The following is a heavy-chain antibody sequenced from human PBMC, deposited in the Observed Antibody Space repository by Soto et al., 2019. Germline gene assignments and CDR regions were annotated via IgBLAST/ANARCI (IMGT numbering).Heavy chain of an antibody. CDR2: IYTSGST. Sequence: SETLSLTCTVSGGSISSYYWSWIRQPAGKGLEWIGRIYTSGSTNYNPSLKSRVTMSVDTSKNQFSMKLSSVTAADTAVYYCARACSSNSCYDVFDYWGQGTLVTVSS. CDR3: ARACSSNSCYDVFDY. J-gene: IGHJ4*02. D-gene: IGHD2-2*01. CDR1: GGSISSYY. V-gene: IGHV4-4*07.